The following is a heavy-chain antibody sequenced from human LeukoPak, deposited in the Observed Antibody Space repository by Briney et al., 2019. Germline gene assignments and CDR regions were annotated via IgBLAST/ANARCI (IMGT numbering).Heavy chain of an antibody. Sequence: GGSLRLSCAASGFTVSSNYMSWVRQAPGKGLEWVSVIYSGGSTYYADSVKGRFTISRDNSKNTLYLQMNSPRAEDTAVYYCASCGDYGVYYYGMDVWGQGTTVTVSS. CDR3: ASCGDYGVYYYGMDV. CDR1: GFTVSSNY. CDR2: IYSGGST. V-gene: IGHV3-66*01. D-gene: IGHD4-17*01. J-gene: IGHJ6*02.